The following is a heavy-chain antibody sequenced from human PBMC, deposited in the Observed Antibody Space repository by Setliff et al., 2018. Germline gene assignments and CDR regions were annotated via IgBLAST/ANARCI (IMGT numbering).Heavy chain of an antibody. CDR3: ARVERGRYYGSGSYFSSYYYYMDA. CDR1: GYTFTDYY. CDR2: VDPEDGET. V-gene: IGHV1-69-2*01. D-gene: IGHD3-10*01. Sequence: ASVKVSCKASGYTFTDYYMHWVQQAPGKGLEWMGRVDPEDGETIYAEKFQGRVTITADTSTDTAYMELSSLRSEDTAVYYCARVERGRYYGSGSYFSSYYYYMDAWGKGTTVTAP. J-gene: IGHJ6*03.